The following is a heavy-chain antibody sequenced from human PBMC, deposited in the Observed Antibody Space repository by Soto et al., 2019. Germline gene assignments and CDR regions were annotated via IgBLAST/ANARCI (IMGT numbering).Heavy chain of an antibody. D-gene: IGHD1-1*01. J-gene: IGHJ5*02. Sequence: PSETLSLTCTVSGASISGFYWSWIRKSAGKGLEWIGRIYATGTTDYNPSLKSRVMMSVDTSKKQFSLKLRSVTATDTAVYYCVRDGTKTLRDWFDPWGQGISVTVSS. CDR1: GASISGFY. V-gene: IGHV4-4*07. CDR3: VRDGTKTLRDWFDP. CDR2: IYATGTT.